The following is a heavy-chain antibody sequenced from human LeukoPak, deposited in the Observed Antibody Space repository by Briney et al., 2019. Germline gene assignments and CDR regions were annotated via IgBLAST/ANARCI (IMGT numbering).Heavy chain of an antibody. CDR2: VYHSGRT. D-gene: IGHD3-22*01. V-gene: IGHV4-4*02. J-gene: IGHJ4*02. CDR1: GVSISSSNW. CDR3: ARGGEVISPFDF. Sequence: SETLSLTCMVSGVSISSSNWWNWVRQSPRRGLEWIGEVYHSGRTNYNPSLRGRVTLSVDKSKNQFSLRLYSMTAADTAVYYCARGGEVISPFDFWGQGILVTVSA.